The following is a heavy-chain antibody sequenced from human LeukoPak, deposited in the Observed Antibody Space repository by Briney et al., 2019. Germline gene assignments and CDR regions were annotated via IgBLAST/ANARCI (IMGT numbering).Heavy chain of an antibody. CDR1: GGTFSSYA. J-gene: IGHJ5*02. Sequence: ASVKVSCKASGGTFSSYAISWVRQAPGQGLEWMGRIIPILGIANYAQKFQGRVTITADKSTSTAYMELSSLRSEDTAVYYCARDLMVGSGSYYSWFDPWGQGSLVTVSS. CDR3: ARDLMVGSGSYYSWFDP. V-gene: IGHV1-69*04. D-gene: IGHD3-10*01. CDR2: IIPILGIA.